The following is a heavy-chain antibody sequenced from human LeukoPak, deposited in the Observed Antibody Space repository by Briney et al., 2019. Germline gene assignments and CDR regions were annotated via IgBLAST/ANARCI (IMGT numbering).Heavy chain of an antibody. J-gene: IGHJ4*02. CDR2: IYSGGTT. Sequence: GGSLRLSCAASGFTVSSNYMSWVRQAPGKGLEWVSVIYSGGTTYYADAVKGRFTISRDNSKNTLYLQMNSLGAEDTAVYYCATARDKYGSGSYCEYWGQGTLVTVSS. CDR1: GFTVSSNY. D-gene: IGHD3-10*01. V-gene: IGHV3-66*02. CDR3: ATARDKYGSGSYCEY.